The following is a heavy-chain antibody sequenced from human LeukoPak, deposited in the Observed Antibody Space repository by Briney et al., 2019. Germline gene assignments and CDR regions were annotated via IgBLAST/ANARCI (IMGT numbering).Heavy chain of an antibody. D-gene: IGHD3-22*01. CDR3: ARDPFNDSSGYPTH. Sequence: ASVKVSCKASGCTFTGYYMHWVRQAPGQGLEWMGRINPNSGGTNYAQKFQGRVTMTRDTSISTAYMELSRLRSDDTAVYYCARDPFNDSSGYPTHWGQGTLVTVSS. V-gene: IGHV1-2*06. CDR2: INPNSGGT. J-gene: IGHJ4*02. CDR1: GCTFTGYY.